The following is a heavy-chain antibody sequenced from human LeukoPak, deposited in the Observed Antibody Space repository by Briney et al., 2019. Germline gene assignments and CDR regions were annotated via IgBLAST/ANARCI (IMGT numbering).Heavy chain of an antibody. CDR2: IYYSGST. J-gene: IGHJ4*02. D-gene: IGHD5-24*01. V-gene: IGHV4-39*01. CDR1: GGSISSGNYY. Sequence: NPSETLSLTCTVSGGSISSGNYYWSWIRQHPGKGLEWIGSIYYSGSTYYNPSLKSRVTISVDTSKNQFSLKLSSVTAADTAVYYCARGARAGYNLEPFDYWGQGTLVTVSS. CDR3: ARGARAGYNLEPFDY.